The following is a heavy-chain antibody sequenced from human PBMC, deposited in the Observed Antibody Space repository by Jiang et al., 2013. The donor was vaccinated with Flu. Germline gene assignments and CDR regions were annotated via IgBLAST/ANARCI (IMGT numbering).Heavy chain of an antibody. Sequence: LLKPSETLSLTCTVSGGSITTYYWSWIRQPPGKGLEWIGYIYYSGSTNYNPSLKSRVTISVDTSKNQFSLKLSSVTAADTAVYYCARSPALWGATARLYYFDYWGQGTLVTVSS. CDR3: ARSPALWGATARLYYFDY. CDR2: IYYSGST. CDR1: GGSITTYY. V-gene: IGHV4-59*08. J-gene: IGHJ4*02. D-gene: IGHD1-26*01.